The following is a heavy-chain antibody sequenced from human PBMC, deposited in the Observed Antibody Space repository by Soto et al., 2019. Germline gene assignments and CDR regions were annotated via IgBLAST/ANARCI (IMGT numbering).Heavy chain of an antibody. CDR2: INPNSGGT. V-gene: IGHV1-2*04. Sequence: ASVKVSCKASGYTFTGYYMHWVRQAPGQGLEWMGWINPNSGGTNYAQKFKGWVTMTRDTSISTTYKELSRLRSDDTAVYYCSTVPIRSGYMNIWGQGTLVTVSS. CDR3: STVPIRSGYMNI. D-gene: IGHD3-22*01. J-gene: IGHJ4*02. CDR1: GYTFTGYY.